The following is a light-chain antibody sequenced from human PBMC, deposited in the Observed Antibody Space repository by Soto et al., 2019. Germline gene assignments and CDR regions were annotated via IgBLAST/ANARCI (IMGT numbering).Light chain of an antibody. J-gene: IGKJ1*01. CDR3: QQYQNLWT. CDR1: QTIYSN. Sequence: IGMTQSPATLSVSPGERATLSCRASQTIYSNVAWYQQRPDQPPRLLIYRASSRATGIPARFSGSGSGTEFTLTINRLESEDFAVYYCQQYQNLWTFSKGTKVDIK. CDR2: RAS. V-gene: IGKV3-15*01.